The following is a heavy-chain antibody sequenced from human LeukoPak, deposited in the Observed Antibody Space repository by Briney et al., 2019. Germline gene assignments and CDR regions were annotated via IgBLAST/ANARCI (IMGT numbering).Heavy chain of an antibody. J-gene: IGHJ3*01. D-gene: IGHD3-3*01. CDR3: AGGRPIFGVGIDAFDL. V-gene: IGHV3-30*04. Sequence: PGRSLRLSCAASGFTFSSYAMHWVRQAPGKGLEWVAVISYDGRNEYYADSAKGRFTISRDNSKNTLYLQMNSLRPEDTAVYYCAGGRPIFGVGIDAFDLWGLGTMVTVSS. CDR2: ISYDGRNE. CDR1: GFTFSSYA.